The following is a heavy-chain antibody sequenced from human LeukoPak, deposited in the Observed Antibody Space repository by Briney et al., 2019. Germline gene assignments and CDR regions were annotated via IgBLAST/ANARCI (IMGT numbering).Heavy chain of an antibody. D-gene: IGHD1-7*01. CDR2: VNDGGTI. V-gene: IGHV4-34*01. CDR3: ARRWNYGRNYYIDV. J-gene: IGHJ6*03. Sequence: PSETLSLTCAVYGGSFNIYYWSWIRQSPEKGLEWIGEVNDGGTINYNPSLLSRVTISLDRSKNQFSLKLTSVTTADTAVYYCARRWNYGRNYYIDVWGNGATVSVSS. CDR1: GGSFNIYY.